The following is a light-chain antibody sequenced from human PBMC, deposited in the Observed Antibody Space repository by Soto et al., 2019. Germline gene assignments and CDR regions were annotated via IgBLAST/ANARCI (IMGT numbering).Light chain of an antibody. CDR1: SSDVGSYNY. V-gene: IGLV2-14*03. J-gene: IGLJ2*01. Sequence: QSALTQPASVSGSPGQSITISCTGTSSDVGSYNYVSWFQQHPGKVSKLLVYDVSNRHSGISNRFSGSKADKTASRTVSGLQAEDEADYYCSSYTTTNSVVFGRGTKLTVL. CDR2: DVS. CDR3: SSYTTTNSVV.